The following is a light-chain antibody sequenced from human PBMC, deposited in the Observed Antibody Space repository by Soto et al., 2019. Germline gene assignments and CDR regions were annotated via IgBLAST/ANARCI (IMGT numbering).Light chain of an antibody. CDR3: QQYNSYSWT. J-gene: IGKJ1*01. Sequence: DIQMTQSPSTLSSSLGDRFTITFRDSQSISSWLAWYQQKPGKAPKLLIYDASSLRGGVPSRFSGGGSGTEFTLTISSLQPDDIATYSCQQYNSYSWTFGQGTRWIS. CDR2: DAS. V-gene: IGKV1-5*01. CDR1: QSISSW.